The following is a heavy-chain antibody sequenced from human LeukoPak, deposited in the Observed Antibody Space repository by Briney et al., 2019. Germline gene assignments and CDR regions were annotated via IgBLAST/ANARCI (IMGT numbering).Heavy chain of an antibody. Sequence: GGSLRLSCVASGFTFSSYAMHWVRQAPGKGLEWVANIKQDGSKKSYVDSVKGRFTISRDNAKNSLYLQMNSLRAEDTAIYYCTRVGYIDEGIDYWGQGTLVTVSS. CDR2: IKQDGSKK. V-gene: IGHV3-7*04. CDR3: TRVGYIDEGIDY. CDR1: GFTFSSYA. J-gene: IGHJ4*02. D-gene: IGHD5-24*01.